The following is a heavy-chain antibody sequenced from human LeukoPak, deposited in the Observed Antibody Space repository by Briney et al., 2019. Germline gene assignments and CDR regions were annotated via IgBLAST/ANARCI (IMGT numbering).Heavy chain of an antibody. CDR3: ARGRDSSSSGILDY. Sequence: GASVKVSRKASGYTFTSYDINWVRQASGQGLEWMGWMSPNSGNTGYAQKFQGRVTMTRDTSISTAYMELSSLRSEDTAVYYCARGRDSSSSGILDYWGQGTLVTVSS. J-gene: IGHJ4*02. V-gene: IGHV1-8*01. CDR2: MSPNSGNT. D-gene: IGHD6-6*01. CDR1: GYTFTSYD.